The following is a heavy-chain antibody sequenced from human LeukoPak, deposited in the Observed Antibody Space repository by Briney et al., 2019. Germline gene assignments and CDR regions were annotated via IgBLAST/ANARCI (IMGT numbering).Heavy chain of an antibody. J-gene: IGHJ4*02. CDR2: IYYSGST. CDR3: ARDLTLTGSIGY. V-gene: IGHV4-31*03. CDR1: GGSISSGGYY. D-gene: IGHD3-9*01. Sequence: PSQTLSLTCTVSGGSISSGGYYWSWIRQHPGKGLEWIGYIYYSGSTYYNPSLKSRVTISVDTSKNQFSLKLTSMTAADTAVYYCARDLTLTGSIGYWGQGTLVTVSS.